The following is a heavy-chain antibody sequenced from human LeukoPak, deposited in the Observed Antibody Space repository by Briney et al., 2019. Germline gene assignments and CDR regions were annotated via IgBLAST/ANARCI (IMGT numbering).Heavy chain of an antibody. V-gene: IGHV3-21*01. J-gene: IGHJ4*02. Sequence: PGGTLRLSCAASGFTFSRFGMSWVRQAPGKGLEWVSAISGSGGRIYYADSVKGRFTISRDNAKNSLYLQMNSLRAEDTAVYYCASLSGYDPPHDYWGQGTLVTVSS. D-gene: IGHD5-12*01. CDR2: ISGSGGRI. CDR1: GFTFSRFG. CDR3: ASLSGYDPPHDY.